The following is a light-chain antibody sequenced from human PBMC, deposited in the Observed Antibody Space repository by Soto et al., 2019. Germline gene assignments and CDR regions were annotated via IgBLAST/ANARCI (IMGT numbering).Light chain of an antibody. V-gene: IGKV3-20*01. CDR2: GAS. CDR3: QQYGSSLFT. J-gene: IGKJ3*01. Sequence: EVVLTQSPDTLSLSPGDTATLSCRASQSLRSTYIAWYQQRPGQAPRLLIYGASFRATGIPVRFSGRGSGTDFTLSISRLEPEDFAVYYCQQYGSSLFTFGPGTKVDFK. CDR1: QSLRSTY.